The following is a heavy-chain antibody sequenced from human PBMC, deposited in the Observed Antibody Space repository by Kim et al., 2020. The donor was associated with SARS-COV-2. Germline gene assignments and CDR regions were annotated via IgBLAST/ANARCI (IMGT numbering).Heavy chain of an antibody. Sequence: SVKVSCKASGGTFSSYAISWVRQAPGQGLEWMGGIIPIFGTANYAQKFQGRVTITADESTSTAYMELSSLRSEDTAVYYCASGGVIRYCSGGSCYNYYYYGMDVWGQGTTVTVSS. D-gene: IGHD2-15*01. CDR2: IIPIFGTA. J-gene: IGHJ6*02. CDR1: GGTFSSYA. V-gene: IGHV1-69*13. CDR3: ASGGVIRYCSGGSCYNYYYYGMDV.